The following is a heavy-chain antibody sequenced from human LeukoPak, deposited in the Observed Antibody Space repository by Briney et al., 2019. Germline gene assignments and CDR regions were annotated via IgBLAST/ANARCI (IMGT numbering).Heavy chain of an antibody. V-gene: IGHV4-59*01. D-gene: IGHD6-19*01. CDR1: GGSISTYY. CDR3: ARRYTSGWSAGHLDP. CDR2: ISDSGST. Sequence: PSETLSLTCTVSGGSISTYYWSWIRQPPGKGLEWVGYISDSGSTNYNPSLKSRVTISVDTSKNQFSLRLSSVTAADTAVYYCARRYTSGWSAGHLDPWGQGTLVTVSS. J-gene: IGHJ5*02.